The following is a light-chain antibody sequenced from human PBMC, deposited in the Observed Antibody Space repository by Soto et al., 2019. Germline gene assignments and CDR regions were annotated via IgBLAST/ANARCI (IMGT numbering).Light chain of an antibody. Sequence: QSVLTQPASVSGSPGQSITISCTGTSNDIGGYNLVSWYQQHPGKAPKLIIYEANKRPSGVSDRFSGSRSGTTASRTISALQAEDEADYSCYSFAGGATFVFGGGTKVTVL. J-gene: IGLJ2*01. CDR3: YSFAGGATFV. CDR2: EAN. V-gene: IGLV2-23*02. CDR1: SNDIGGYNL.